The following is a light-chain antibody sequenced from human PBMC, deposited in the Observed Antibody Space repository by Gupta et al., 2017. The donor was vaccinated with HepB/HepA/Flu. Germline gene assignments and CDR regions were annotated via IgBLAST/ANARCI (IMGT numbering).Light chain of an antibody. CDR2: DVT. Sequence: QSALTQPASVSGSPGQSITISCTGSSSDIGGYNYVSWYQQHPGKAPKLIIYDVTTRPSGVSNRFSGSKSGNTASLTISGLQAEDEADYYCASFTSSTTLESVFGGGIKLSVL. J-gene: IGLJ3*02. CDR1: SSDIGGYNY. CDR3: ASFTSSTTLESV. V-gene: IGLV2-14*01.